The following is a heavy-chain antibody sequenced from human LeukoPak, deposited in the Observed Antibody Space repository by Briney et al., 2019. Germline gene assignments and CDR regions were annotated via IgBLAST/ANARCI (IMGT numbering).Heavy chain of an antibody. CDR2: VRNDGSDK. CDR1: GFVFGDYG. J-gene: IGHJ4*02. V-gene: IGHV3-30*02. D-gene: IGHD3-10*01. Sequence: GGSLRLSCAASGFVFGDYGMHWVRQAPGKGLEWVTMVRNDGSDKYYADSVKGRFTISRDNSKNTLYLQMNSLRPEDTAVYYXXXHYXGSGSQKYYFDYWGQGTLVTVSS. CDR3: XXHYXGSGSQKYYFDY.